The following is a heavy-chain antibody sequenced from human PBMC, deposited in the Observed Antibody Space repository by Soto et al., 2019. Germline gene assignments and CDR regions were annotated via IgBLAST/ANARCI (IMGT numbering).Heavy chain of an antibody. J-gene: IGHJ4*02. Sequence: ASVKVSCKASGYTFTSYYMHWVRQAPGQGLEWMGIINPSGGSTSYAQKFQGRVTMTRDTSTSTVYMELSSLRSEDTAVYYCARDLTIFGLVTPQYYFDYCGQGPLVTVYS. CDR1: GYTFTSYY. CDR2: INPSGGST. D-gene: IGHD3-3*01. CDR3: ARDLTIFGLVTPQYYFDY. V-gene: IGHV1-46*01.